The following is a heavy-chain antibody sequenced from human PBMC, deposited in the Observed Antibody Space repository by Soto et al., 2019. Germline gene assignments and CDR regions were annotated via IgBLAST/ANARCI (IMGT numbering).Heavy chain of an antibody. D-gene: IGHD6-19*01. CDR2: ISSSSSYI. Sequence: GGSLRLSCAASGFTFSSYSMNWVRQAPGKGLEWVSSISSSSSYIYYADSVKGRFTISRDNAKNSLYLQMNSLRAEDTAVYYCARDSSGWYAGYYYYGMDVWGQGTTVTVSS. V-gene: IGHV3-21*01. CDR1: GFTFSSYS. CDR3: ARDSSGWYAGYYYYGMDV. J-gene: IGHJ6*02.